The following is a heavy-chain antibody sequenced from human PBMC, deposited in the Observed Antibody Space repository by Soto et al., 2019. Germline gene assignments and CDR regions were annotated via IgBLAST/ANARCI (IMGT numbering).Heavy chain of an antibody. CDR2: FDPEGDT. V-gene: IGHV1-24*01. Sequence: QVQLVQSGAEVKKPGASVKVSCKVSGYTLTELSMHWVRQAPGKGLDWMGGFDPEGDTVYAQKFQGRVTMTEDTSTDTAYMELSSLSSEDTAVFYCATGTYGMDVWGKGTTVTVSS. D-gene: IGHD1-7*01. J-gene: IGHJ6*04. CDR1: GYTLTELS. CDR3: ATGTYGMDV.